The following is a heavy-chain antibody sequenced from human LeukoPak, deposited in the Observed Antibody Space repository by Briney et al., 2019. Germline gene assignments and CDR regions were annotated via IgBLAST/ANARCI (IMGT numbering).Heavy chain of an antibody. D-gene: IGHD4-17*01. J-gene: IGHJ6*02. CDR3: AKDSRDGDITYYYYGMDV. CDR2: ISGDGGST. V-gene: IGHV3-43*02. CDR1: GFTFDDYA. Sequence: GGSLRLSCAASGFTFDDYAMHWVRQAPGNGLEWVSLISGDGGSTYYADSVKGRFTISRDNSKHSLYLQMNSLRTEDTALYYCAKDSRDGDITYYYYGMDVWGQGTTVTVSS.